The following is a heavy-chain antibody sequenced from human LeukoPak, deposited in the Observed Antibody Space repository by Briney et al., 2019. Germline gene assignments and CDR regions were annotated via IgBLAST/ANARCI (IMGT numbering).Heavy chain of an antibody. V-gene: IGHV3-33*01. Sequence: PGGSLRLSCAASGFTFSSYGMHWVRQAPGKGLEWVAVIWYDGSNKCYADSVKGRFTISRDNSKNTLYLQMNSLRAEDTAVYYCARSNYDSSGYDYWGQGTLVTVSS. D-gene: IGHD3-22*01. CDR3: ARSNYDSSGYDY. CDR2: IWYDGSNK. CDR1: GFTFSSYG. J-gene: IGHJ4*02.